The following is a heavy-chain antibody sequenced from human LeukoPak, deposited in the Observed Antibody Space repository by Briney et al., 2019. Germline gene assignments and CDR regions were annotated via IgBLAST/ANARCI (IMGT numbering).Heavy chain of an antibody. D-gene: IGHD6-13*01. CDR1: GGSISSSSYY. Sequence: SETLSLTCTVSGGSISSSSYYWGWIRQPPGKGLEWIGSIYYSGSTYYNPSLKSRVTISVDTSKNQFSLKLSSVTAADTAVYYCARQQQLVRAIAYYYYYYMEVWGKGTTVTVSS. CDR3: ARQQQLVRAIAYYYYYYMEV. CDR2: IYYSGST. J-gene: IGHJ6*03. V-gene: IGHV4-39*07.